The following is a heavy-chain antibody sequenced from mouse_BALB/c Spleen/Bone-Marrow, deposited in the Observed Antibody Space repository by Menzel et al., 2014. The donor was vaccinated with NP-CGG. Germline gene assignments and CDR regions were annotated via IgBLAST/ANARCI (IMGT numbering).Heavy chain of an antibody. CDR2: ISTYSGNT. D-gene: IGHD2-1*01. CDR3: ASPIYYGNYEGFAY. Sequence: VQGVESGPELVRPGVSVKISCKGSGYTFTDYAMHWVKQSHAKSLEWIGVISTYSGNTNYNQKFKGKATVTVDKSSSTAYMELARLTSEDSAIYYCASPIYYGNYEGFAYWGQGTLVTVSA. V-gene: IGHV1-67*01. CDR1: GYTFTDYA. J-gene: IGHJ3*01.